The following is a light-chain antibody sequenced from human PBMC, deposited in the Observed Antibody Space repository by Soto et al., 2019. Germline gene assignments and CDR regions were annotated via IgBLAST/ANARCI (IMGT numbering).Light chain of an antibody. CDR2: AAS. CDR3: QQDKCFPLT. V-gene: IGKV1D-12*01. J-gene: IGKJ4*01. CDR1: QGISGW. Sequence: DVQITLSPSSLLASEGDRVTITCRASQGISGWLAWYQQKPGEAPKLLIYAASNLQSGVPSRFSGSGSGTDFTLTINIQQPEYFASYYWQQDKCFPLTFGRGTKVDIK.